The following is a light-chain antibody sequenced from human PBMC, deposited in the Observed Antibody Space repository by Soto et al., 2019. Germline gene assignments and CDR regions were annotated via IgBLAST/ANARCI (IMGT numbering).Light chain of an antibody. Sequence: EIVLTQSPGTLSLSPGARDPLSCRASQSVSSSYLAWSQQKPGQAPRLLIYGASSRATGIPDRFSGSGSGTDFTLTISRLEPEDFAVYYCQQYGSSWTFGQGTKVDIK. CDR2: GAS. CDR3: QQYGSSWT. V-gene: IGKV3-20*01. CDR1: QSVSSSY. J-gene: IGKJ1*01.